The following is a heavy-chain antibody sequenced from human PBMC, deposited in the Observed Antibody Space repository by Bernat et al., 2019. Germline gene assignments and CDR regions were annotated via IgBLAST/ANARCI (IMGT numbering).Heavy chain of an antibody. CDR1: GFTLSIYE. CDR3: ARGPGQNWYFDL. V-gene: IGHV3-48*03. D-gene: IGHD7-27*01. J-gene: IGHJ2*01. Sequence: EVQLVESGGGLVQPGGSLRLSCTASGFTLSIYEMNWVRQAPGKGLEWVSSISSSDNTVYYAASVKGRFTISRDNAKNSLYLQMNSLRVEDTAVYSCARGPGQNWYFDLWGRGTLVTVSS. CDR2: ISSSDNTV.